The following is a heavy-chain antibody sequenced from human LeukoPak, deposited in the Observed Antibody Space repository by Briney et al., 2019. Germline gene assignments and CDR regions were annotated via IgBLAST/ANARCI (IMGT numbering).Heavy chain of an antibody. CDR2: INPNSGGT. V-gene: IGHV1-2*02. D-gene: IGHD3-3*01. CDR3: ARDIFPGPPTYYDFWSGYSSAVDY. CDR1: GYTFTCYY. J-gene: IGHJ4*02. Sequence: ASVKVSCKASGYTFTCYYVHGVRQDPGQGLEWMGWINPNSGGTNYAQKFQGRVTMTRDTSISTAYMELSRLRSDDTAVYYCARDIFPGPPTYYDFWSGYSSAVDYWGQGTLVTVSS.